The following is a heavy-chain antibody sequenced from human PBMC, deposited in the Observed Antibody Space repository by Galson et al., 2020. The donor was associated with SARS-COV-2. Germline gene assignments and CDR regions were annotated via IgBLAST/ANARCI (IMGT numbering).Heavy chain of an antibody. Sequence: VPGQGLEWMGGSIPFYGTTNYAQKFQGRVTISADTSTSTVYMELSSLRSDDTAVYYCARDHQIWAIVGSVQLVDLYGMDVWGQGTTVTVSS. J-gene: IGHJ6*02. CDR2: SIPFYGTT. V-gene: IGHV1-69*06. D-gene: IGHD1-26*01. CDR3: ARDHQIWAIVGSVQLVDLYGMDV.